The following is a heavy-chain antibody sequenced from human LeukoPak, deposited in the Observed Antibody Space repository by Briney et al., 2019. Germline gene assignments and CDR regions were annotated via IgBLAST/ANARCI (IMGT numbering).Heavy chain of an antibody. J-gene: IGHJ4*02. Sequence: PGGSLRLSCAASGFTFSIYWMSWVRQAPGKGLEWVSAISGSGGSTYYADSVKGRFTISRDNSKNTLYLQMNSLRAEDTAVYYCAKALAAAGPFDYWGQGTLVTVSS. CDR2: ISGSGGST. D-gene: IGHD6-13*01. CDR3: AKALAAAGPFDY. CDR1: GFTFSIYW. V-gene: IGHV3-23*01.